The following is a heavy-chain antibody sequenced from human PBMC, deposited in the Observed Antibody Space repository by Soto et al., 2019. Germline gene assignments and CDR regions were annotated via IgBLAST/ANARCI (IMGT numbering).Heavy chain of an antibody. CDR3: ATEVVRAAAGDS. CDR2: IIPFFTRT. J-gene: IGHJ4*02. D-gene: IGHD2-15*01. V-gene: IGHV1-69*01. CDR1: GGTFSTSS. Sequence: QLVQSGTEVKEPGSSVKGSCKASGGTFSTSSFVWVRQGPGQGLEWMGGIIPFFTRTNFAQKFQGRGTFSAEESTRTTSMDLRSLTSEDPAIYFCATEVVRAAAGDSWGQGTLV.